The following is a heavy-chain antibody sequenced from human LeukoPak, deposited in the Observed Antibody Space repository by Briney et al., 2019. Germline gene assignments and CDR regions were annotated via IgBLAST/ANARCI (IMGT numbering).Heavy chain of an antibody. CDR2: ISSSSSSI. CDR3: ARGDYSSGMDY. Sequence: GGSLRLSCAASGFTFSRYGMHWVRQAPGKGLEWVSSISSSSSSIYYADSVKGRCTISRDNSKSSLYLQLTSLTVEDTAVYYCARGDYSSGMDYWGQGTLVTVSS. CDR1: GFTFSRYG. V-gene: IGHV3-21*01. D-gene: IGHD4-11*01. J-gene: IGHJ4*02.